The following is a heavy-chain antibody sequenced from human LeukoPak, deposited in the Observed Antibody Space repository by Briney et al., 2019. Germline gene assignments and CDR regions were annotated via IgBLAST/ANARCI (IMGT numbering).Heavy chain of an antibody. CDR1: GGTFSSYA. Sequence: ASVKVSCKASGGTFSSYAISWVRQAPGQGLEWMGGIIPIFGTANYAQKFQGRVTITADKSTSTAYMELSSLRSEDTAVYYCAGRTVTTLRSPFDYWGQGTLVTVSS. V-gene: IGHV1-69*06. CDR2: IIPIFGTA. CDR3: AGRTVTTLRSPFDY. D-gene: IGHD4-17*01. J-gene: IGHJ4*02.